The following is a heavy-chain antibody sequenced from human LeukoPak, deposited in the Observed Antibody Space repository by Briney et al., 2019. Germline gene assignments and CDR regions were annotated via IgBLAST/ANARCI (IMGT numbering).Heavy chain of an antibody. V-gene: IGHV3-33*01. CDR2: IWYDGSNK. J-gene: IGHJ4*02. Sequence: GGSLRLSCAASGFTFSSYGMHWVRQAPGKGLEWVAVIWYDGSNKYYADSVKGRFTISRDNSKNTLYLQMNSLRAEDTAVYYCARDLQDGDCSRLDYWGQGTLASVSS. D-gene: IGHD2-21*02. CDR3: ARDLQDGDCSRLDY. CDR1: GFTFSSYG.